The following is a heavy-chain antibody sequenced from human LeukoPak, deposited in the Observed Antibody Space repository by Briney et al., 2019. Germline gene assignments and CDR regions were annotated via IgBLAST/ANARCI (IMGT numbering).Heavy chain of an antibody. V-gene: IGHV3-11*06. Sequence: PGGSLRLSCAASGFTFSDYYMSWIRQAPGKGLEWVSYISSSSSYTNYADSVKGRFTISRDNAKNSLYLQMNSLRAEDTAVYYCARVLIAAAAQDYWGQGTLVTVSS. CDR2: ISSSSSYT. CDR1: GFTFSDYY. D-gene: IGHD6-13*01. CDR3: ARVLIAAAAQDY. J-gene: IGHJ4*02.